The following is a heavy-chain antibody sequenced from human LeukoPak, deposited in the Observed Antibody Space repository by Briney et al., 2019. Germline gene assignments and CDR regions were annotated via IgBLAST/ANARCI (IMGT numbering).Heavy chain of an antibody. CDR2: ISSSSSYI. Sequence: GGSLRLSCAASGFTFSSYSMNWVRQAPGKGLEWVSSISSSSSYIYYADSVKGRFTISRDNAKNSLYLQMNSLRAEDTAVYYCAKIPELIAAAGPNWFDPWGQGTLVTVSS. D-gene: IGHD6-13*01. J-gene: IGHJ5*02. CDR1: GFTFSSYS. V-gene: IGHV3-21*04. CDR3: AKIPELIAAAGPNWFDP.